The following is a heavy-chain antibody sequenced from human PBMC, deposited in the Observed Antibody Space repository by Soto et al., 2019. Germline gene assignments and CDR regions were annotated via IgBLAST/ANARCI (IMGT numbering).Heavy chain of an antibody. Sequence: HVQLVQSGAEVKKPGASLKVSCKASGYTFISYGVSWVRQAPGQGLEWLGWISPYNGNTNYAQKFQGRITMTTDTSTSTVYMDLRSLRTADTAVYYCARDQTKWLTDAFDIWGQGTMVVFSS. CDR2: ISPYNGNT. CDR1: GYTFISYG. CDR3: ARDQTKWLTDAFDI. V-gene: IGHV1-18*01. D-gene: IGHD5-12*01. J-gene: IGHJ3*02.